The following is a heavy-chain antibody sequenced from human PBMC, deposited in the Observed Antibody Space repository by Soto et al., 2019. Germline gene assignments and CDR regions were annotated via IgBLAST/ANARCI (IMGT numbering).Heavy chain of an antibody. D-gene: IGHD3-22*01. V-gene: IGHV1-8*01. CDR1: GYTFTSYD. J-gene: IGHJ4*02. CDR3: ARGERGRGGWLLGY. CDR2: MNPNSGNT. Sequence: QVQLVQSGAEVKKPGASVKVSCKASGYTFTSYDINWVRQATGQGLEWMGWMNPNSGNTGYAQKFQGRVTMTRKTSVSTAYMERSRLRSEDTAVYCCARGERGRGGWLLGYWGQGTLVTVSS.